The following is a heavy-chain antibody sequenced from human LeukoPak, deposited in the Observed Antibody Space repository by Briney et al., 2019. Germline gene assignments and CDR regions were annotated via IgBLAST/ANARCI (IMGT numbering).Heavy chain of an antibody. CDR2: IYYSGST. D-gene: IGHD5-24*01. J-gene: IGHJ5*02. V-gene: IGHV4-59*01. Sequence: SETLSLTCIVSGGSISNYYWTWIRQPPGKGLEWIAYIYYSGSTNYNSPLKSRVTMSVDTSKNQFSLKLSSVTAADTAVYYCAREEIRSWFDPWGQGTLVTVSS. CDR3: AREEIRSWFDP. CDR1: GGSISNYY.